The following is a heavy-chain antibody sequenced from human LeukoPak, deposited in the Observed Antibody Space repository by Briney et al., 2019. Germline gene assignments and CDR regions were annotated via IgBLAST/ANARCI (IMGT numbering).Heavy chain of an antibody. CDR3: ARAYYYHGMDV. CDR2: VFYSGSI. J-gene: IGHJ6*02. V-gene: IGHV4-59*08. Sequence: SETLSLTCTVSGGSISSYYWSWIRQPPRKGLEWIGYVFYSGSINYNPSLKSRVTISIDASKNQFSLKLSSVTAADTAVYYCARAYYYHGMDVWGQGTTVTVSS. CDR1: GGSISSYY.